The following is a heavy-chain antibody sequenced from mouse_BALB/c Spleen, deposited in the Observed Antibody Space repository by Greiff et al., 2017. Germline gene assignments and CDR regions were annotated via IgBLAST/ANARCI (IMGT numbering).Heavy chain of an antibody. Sequence: EVKLMESGPGLVKPSQSLSLTCSVTGYSITSGYYWNWIRQFPGNKLEWMGYISYDGSNNYNPSLKNRISITRDTSKNQFFLKLNSVTTEDTATYYCARDYGYAYFDYWGQGTTLTVSS. CDR3: ARDYGYAYFDY. J-gene: IGHJ2*01. V-gene: IGHV3-6*02. CDR2: ISYDGSN. CDR1: GYSITSGYY. D-gene: IGHD2-2*01.